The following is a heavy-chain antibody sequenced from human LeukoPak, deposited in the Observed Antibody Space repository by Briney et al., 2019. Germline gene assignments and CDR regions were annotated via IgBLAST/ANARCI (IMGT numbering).Heavy chain of an antibody. CDR3: ARDLGGSSGYYGSFDY. Sequence: SGGSLSLSCAASGFSFSSCDMNWVRQAPGKGLVWVSRINSDGSSTSYADSVKGRFTISRDNAKNTLYLQMNSLRAEDTAVYYCARDLGGSSGYYGSFDYWGQGTLVTVSS. J-gene: IGHJ4*02. CDR1: GFSFSSCD. V-gene: IGHV3-74*01. D-gene: IGHD3-22*01. CDR2: INSDGSST.